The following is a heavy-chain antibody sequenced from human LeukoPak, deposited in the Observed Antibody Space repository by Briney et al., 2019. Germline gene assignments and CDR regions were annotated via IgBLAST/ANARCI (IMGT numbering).Heavy chain of an antibody. Sequence: PSETLSLTCTVSGGSISSSGYYWGWIRQPPGKGLEWIGSIYYSGSTYYNPSLKSRVTISVDTSKNQFSLKLSSVTAADTAAYYCTRLNDYAWYFDLWGRGTLVTVSS. CDR2: IYYSGST. CDR3: TRLNDYAWYFDL. D-gene: IGHD4-17*01. J-gene: IGHJ2*01. V-gene: IGHV4-39*01. CDR1: GGSISSSGYY.